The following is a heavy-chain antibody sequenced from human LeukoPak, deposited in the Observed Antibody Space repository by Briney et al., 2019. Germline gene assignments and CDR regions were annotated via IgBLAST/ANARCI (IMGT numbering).Heavy chain of an antibody. CDR2: ISGSGGST. Sequence: GGSLRLSCAASGFTFSSYWMHWVRQAPGKGLEWVSAISGSGGSTYYADSVKGRFTISRDNSKNTLYLQMNSLRAEDTAVYYCAKGGVYSYGHFDYWGQGTLVTVSS. CDR3: AKGGVYSYGHFDY. CDR1: GFTFSSYW. J-gene: IGHJ4*02. V-gene: IGHV3-23*01. D-gene: IGHD5-18*01.